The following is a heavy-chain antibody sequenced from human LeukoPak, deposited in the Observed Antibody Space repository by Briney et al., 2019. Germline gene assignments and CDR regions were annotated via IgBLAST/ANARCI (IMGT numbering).Heavy chain of an antibody. J-gene: IGHJ4*02. CDR2: LYSGGNT. D-gene: IGHD5-18*01. CDR1: GFTVSSNY. CDR3: ARVGRGDTYGYVDY. V-gene: IGHV3-66*01. Sequence: GGSLRLSCAASGFTVSSNYMSWVRQTPGKGLAWVSVLYSGGNTYYADSVKGGFTISRDNSKNMLFLQMNSLRAEDTALYYCARVGRGDTYGYVDYWGQGTLVTVSS.